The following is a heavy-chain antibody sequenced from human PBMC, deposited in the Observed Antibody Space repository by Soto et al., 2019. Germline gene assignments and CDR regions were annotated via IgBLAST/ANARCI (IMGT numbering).Heavy chain of an antibody. D-gene: IGHD2-21*02. CDR3: ARGGALVTTPFDY. Sequence: QVQLVESGGGLVKPGGSLRLSCAASGFAFSDPYMSWIRQAPGKGLEWISYISSSGSTIYYADSVKGRFTISRDNAKKSLYLQMGSLTADDTAVYYCARGGALVTTPFDYWAQGTQVTVSS. CDR2: ISSSGSTI. CDR1: GFAFSDPY. V-gene: IGHV3-11*01. J-gene: IGHJ4*02.